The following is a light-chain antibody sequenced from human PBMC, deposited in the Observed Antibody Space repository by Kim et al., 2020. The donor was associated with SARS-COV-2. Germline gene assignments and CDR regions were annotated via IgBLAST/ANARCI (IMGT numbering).Light chain of an antibody. J-gene: IGKJ4*01. V-gene: IGKV3-20*01. CDR1: QSVSNNY. CDR3: QQYGSSSPT. CDR2: GAS. Sequence: EIVLTQSPDTLSLSPGERATLSCRASQSVSNNYLAWFQRKPGQAPRLLISGASSRATGIPDRFSGSGSGTDFTLTISRLEPEEFAVYYCQQYGSSSPTFGGGTKVDIK.